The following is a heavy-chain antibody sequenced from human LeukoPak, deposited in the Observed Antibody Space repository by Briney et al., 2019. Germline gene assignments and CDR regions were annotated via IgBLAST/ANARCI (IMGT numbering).Heavy chain of an antibody. Sequence: SETLSLTCTVSGGSISSSSYYWGWIRQPPGKGLEWIGSIYYSGSTYYNPSLKSRVTISVDTSKNQFSLKLSSVTAADTAVYYCARDSDYYGLTDYWGQGTLVTVSS. V-gene: IGHV4-39*07. CDR3: ARDSDYYGLTDY. CDR1: GGSISSSSYY. D-gene: IGHD3-10*01. CDR2: IYYSGST. J-gene: IGHJ4*02.